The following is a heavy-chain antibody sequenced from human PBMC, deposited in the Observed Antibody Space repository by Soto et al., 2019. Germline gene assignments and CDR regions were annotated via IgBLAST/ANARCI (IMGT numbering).Heavy chain of an antibody. CDR1: GFTFSSYA. J-gene: IGHJ3*02. CDR2: ISGSGGST. CDR3: SKCPRYCSGGNCYSGAFDI. Sequence: PGGSLRLSCAASGFTFSSYAMSWVRQAPGKGLEWVSAISGSGGSTYYADSVKGRFTISRDNSKNTLYLQMNSLRAEDTAVYYCSKCPRYCSGGNCYSGAFDIWGQGTMVTVSS. V-gene: IGHV3-23*01. D-gene: IGHD2-15*01.